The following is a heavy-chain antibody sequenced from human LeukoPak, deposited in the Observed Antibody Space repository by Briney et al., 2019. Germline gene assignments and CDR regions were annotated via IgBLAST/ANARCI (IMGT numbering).Heavy chain of an antibody. CDR3: ARHGGTGSSGPHDWFDP. V-gene: IGHV5-51*01. J-gene: IGHJ5*02. Sequence: GESLKISCKGSGYSFPNYWIGWVRQMPGKGLEWMGIIYPGDSDTRYSPSFQGQVTISADKSISTAYLQWSSLKASDTAMYYCARHGGTGSSGPHDWFDPWGQGTLVTVSS. D-gene: IGHD3-22*01. CDR1: GYSFPNYW. CDR2: IYPGDSDT.